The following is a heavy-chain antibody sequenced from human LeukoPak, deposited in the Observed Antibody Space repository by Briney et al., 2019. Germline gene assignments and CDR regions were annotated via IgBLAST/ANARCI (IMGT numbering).Heavy chain of an antibody. D-gene: IGHD3-10*01. J-gene: IGHJ4*02. CDR3: ARSSPPAYGSGEYYFDY. CDR2: IYYSGST. Sequence: SSETLSLTCTVSGGSISSYYWSWVRQPPGKGLEWLGYIYYSGSTNYNPALKSRVTISVDTSKNQFSLKLSSVTAADTAVYYCARSSPPAYGSGEYYFDYWGQGTLVTVSS. CDR1: GGSISSYY. V-gene: IGHV4-59*01.